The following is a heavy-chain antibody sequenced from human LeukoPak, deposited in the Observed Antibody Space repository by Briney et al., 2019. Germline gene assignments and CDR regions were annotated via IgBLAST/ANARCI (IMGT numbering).Heavy chain of an antibody. CDR1: GFTVSNYY. D-gene: IGHD1-26*01. Sequence: GGSLRLSCAASGFTVSNYYMNWVRQAPGKGLEWVSVIYSGGSTYYADSVKGRFTISRDNSKNTLYLQMNSLRAEDTAVYYCASLSSATGYFDYWGQGTLVTVSS. V-gene: IGHV3-53*01. CDR2: IYSGGST. CDR3: ASLSSATGYFDY. J-gene: IGHJ4*02.